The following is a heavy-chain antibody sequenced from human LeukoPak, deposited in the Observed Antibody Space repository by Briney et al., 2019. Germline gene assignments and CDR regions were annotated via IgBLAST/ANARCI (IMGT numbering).Heavy chain of an antibody. CDR3: AKADRGDFDY. Sequence: SETLSLTCTVSGGSISSSSYYWGWIRQPPGKGLEWIGSIYYSGSTYYNPSLKSRVTISVDTPKNQFSLKLSSVTAADTAVYYCAKADRGDFDYWGQGTLVTVSS. D-gene: IGHD1-14*01. CDR2: IYYSGST. CDR1: GGSISSSSYY. V-gene: IGHV4-39*07. J-gene: IGHJ4*02.